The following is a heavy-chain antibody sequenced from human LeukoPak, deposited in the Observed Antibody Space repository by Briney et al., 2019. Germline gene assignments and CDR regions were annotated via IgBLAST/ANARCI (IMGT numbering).Heavy chain of an antibody. J-gene: IGHJ5*02. V-gene: IGHV3-33*06. D-gene: IGHD3-22*01. CDR1: GFTFSSYG. CDR3: AKNPRSYDSSGYYYPDP. CDR2: IWYDGSSK. Sequence: PGRSLRLSCAASGFTFSSYGMHWVRQAPGKGLEWVAVIWYDGSSKYYADSVKGRFTISRDNSKNTLYLQMNSLRAEDTAVYYCAKNPRSYDSSGYYYPDPWGQGTLVTVSS.